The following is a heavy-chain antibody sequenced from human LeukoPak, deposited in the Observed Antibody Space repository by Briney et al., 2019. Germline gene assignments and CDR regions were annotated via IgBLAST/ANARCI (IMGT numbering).Heavy chain of an antibody. CDR1: GGTYSRYA. V-gene: IGHV1-69*04. D-gene: IGHD3-10*01. Sequence: SVKLSCNASGGTYSRYAISWVRKAPGQGLEWMETIIPILGIANYAQKFQGRVTITADKSTSTAYMELSSLRSEDTAVYYCARASKGDYGSGSYYNYYYGMDVWGQGTTVTVSS. J-gene: IGHJ6*02. CDR3: ARASKGDYGSGSYYNYYYGMDV. CDR2: IIPILGIA.